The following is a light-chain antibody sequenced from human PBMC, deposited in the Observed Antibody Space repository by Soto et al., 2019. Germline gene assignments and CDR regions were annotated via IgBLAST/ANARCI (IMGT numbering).Light chain of an antibody. CDR2: DAS. Sequence: ETVMTQSPATLSLSPGERATLSCRASQSVTNNLAWFQQKPGQAPRLLIYDASNRATGIPARFSGSGSGTDFTLTISSLESEDFAVYYCQQRSNLPFTFGLGTNVDIK. CDR3: QQRSNLPFT. J-gene: IGKJ3*01. CDR1: QSVTNN. V-gene: IGKV3-11*01.